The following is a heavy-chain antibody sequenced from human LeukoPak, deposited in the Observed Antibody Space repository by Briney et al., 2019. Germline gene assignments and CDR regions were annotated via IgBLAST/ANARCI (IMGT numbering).Heavy chain of an antibody. V-gene: IGHV3-48*01. D-gene: IGHD3-9*01. Sequence: GGSLRLSCAASGFTFSSYTMNWVRQAPGKGLEWVSYISSGNSNIYYADSVKGRFTISRDNSKNTLYLQMNSLRAEDTAVYYCARVRYFDWLSDAFDIWGQGTMVTVSS. CDR1: GFTFSSYT. CDR2: ISSGNSNI. CDR3: ARVRYFDWLSDAFDI. J-gene: IGHJ3*02.